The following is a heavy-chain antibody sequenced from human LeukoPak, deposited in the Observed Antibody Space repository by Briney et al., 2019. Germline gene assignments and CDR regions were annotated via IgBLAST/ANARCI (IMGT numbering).Heavy chain of an antibody. J-gene: IGHJ4*02. Sequence: SVKVSCKASGGTFSSYAISWVRQAPGQGLEWMGGIIPIFGTATYAQKFQGRVTITADESTSTAYMELSSLRSEDTAVYHCASSSSGWYAGFMKFDYWGQGTLVTVSS. D-gene: IGHD6-19*01. CDR2: IIPIFGTA. CDR1: GGTFSSYA. V-gene: IGHV1-69*13. CDR3: ASSSSGWYAGFMKFDY.